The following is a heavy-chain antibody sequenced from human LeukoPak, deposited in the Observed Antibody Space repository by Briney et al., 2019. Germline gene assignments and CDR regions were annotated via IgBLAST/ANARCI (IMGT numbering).Heavy chain of an antibody. J-gene: IGHJ5*02. V-gene: IGHV1-69*01. Sequence: ASVKVSCKASGGTFSSYAISWVRQAPGEGLEWMGGIIPIFGTAKYAKKMEGRVTINADESTSTASMELSSLRSEDTAVYYCARDPYCSSTSCYTLFDPWGQGTLVTVSS. CDR3: ARDPYCSSTSCYTLFDP. CDR1: GGTFSSYA. D-gene: IGHD2-2*02. CDR2: IIPIFGTA.